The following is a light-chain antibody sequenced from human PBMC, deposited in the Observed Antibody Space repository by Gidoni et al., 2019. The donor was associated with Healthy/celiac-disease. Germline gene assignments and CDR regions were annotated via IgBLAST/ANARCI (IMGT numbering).Light chain of an antibody. V-gene: IGLV1-40*01. CDR1: SSNIGAGYD. CDR3: QSYDSSLSGYV. Sequence: QSVLTQPPSVSGAPGQRVTNSCTGSSSNIGAGYDVHWYQQLPGTAPKLLPYGNRNRPSGLPDRFSGSKSGTSASLAITGLQAEDEADYYCQSYDSSLSGYVFGTGTKVTVX. CDR2: GNR. J-gene: IGLJ1*01.